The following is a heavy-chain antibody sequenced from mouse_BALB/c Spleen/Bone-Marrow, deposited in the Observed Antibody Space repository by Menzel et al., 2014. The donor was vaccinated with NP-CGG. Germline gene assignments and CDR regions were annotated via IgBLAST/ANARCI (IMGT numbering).Heavy chain of an antibody. J-gene: IGHJ4*01. CDR1: GFTFSNYA. V-gene: IGHV5-9-2*01. Sequence: EVQLQESGGGLVKPGGSLKLSCAASGFTFSNYAMSWVRQTPEKRLEWVATISDAGRYTYYPDSVKGRFTISTDNARNTLYLQMSSLRYEDTAFYYCVRSGEEYALDYCGQGTSVTVSS. CDR3: VRSGEEYALDY. CDR2: ISDAGRYT.